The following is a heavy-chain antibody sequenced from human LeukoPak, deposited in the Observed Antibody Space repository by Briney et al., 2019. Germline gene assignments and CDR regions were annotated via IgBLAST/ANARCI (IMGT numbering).Heavy chain of an antibody. J-gene: IGHJ4*02. CDR3: ARLIVGDALDY. Sequence: PSETLSLTCTVSGGSISSSSYYWGWIRQPPGKGLEWIGSIYYSGSTYYNPSLKSRVTISVDTSKNQFSLKLSSVTAADTAVYYCARLIVGDALDYWGQGTLVAVSP. V-gene: IGHV4-39*07. D-gene: IGHD1-26*01. CDR1: GGSISSSSYY. CDR2: IYYSGST.